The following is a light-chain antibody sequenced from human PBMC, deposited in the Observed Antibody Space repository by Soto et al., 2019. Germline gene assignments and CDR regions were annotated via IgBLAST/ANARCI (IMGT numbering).Light chain of an antibody. CDR1: QSASSNY. J-gene: IGKJ4*01. CDR2: GAS. CDR3: QQYGGSPRVT. Sequence: EIVLTQSPGTLSLSPGERATLSCRASQSASSNYLAWYQQKPGQAPRLLIYGASSRATGIPDRFSGSGSGTDFTLTISRLEPEDFAVYYCQQYGGSPRVTFGGGTKVEIK. V-gene: IGKV3-20*01.